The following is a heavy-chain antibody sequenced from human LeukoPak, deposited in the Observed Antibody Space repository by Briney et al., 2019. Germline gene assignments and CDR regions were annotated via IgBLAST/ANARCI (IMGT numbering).Heavy chain of an antibody. CDR2: IYYSGST. CDR3: ARRRSLGFDP. V-gene: IGHV4-61*01. Sequence: PSETLSLTCTVSGASVSSASYWTWIRQPPGKGLEWIGYIYYSGSTNYNPSLKSRVTISVDTSKNQFSLKLSSVTAADTAVYYCARRRSLGFDPWGQGTLVTVSS. CDR1: GASVSSASY. J-gene: IGHJ5*02.